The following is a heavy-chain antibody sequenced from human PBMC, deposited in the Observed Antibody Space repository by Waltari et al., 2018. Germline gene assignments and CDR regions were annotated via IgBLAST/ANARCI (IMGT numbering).Heavy chain of an antibody. V-gene: IGHV3-48*04. J-gene: IGHJ3*02. CDR3: ARDRDWAFDI. D-gene: IGHD2-21*01. Sequence: EVQLVESGGGLVQPGGSLRPSCAASGFTFSSYIMNWFRQAPGKGVEWVSYISGDSGSIHYADSVKGRITVSRDNAKNSLYLQMSSLTAEDTAVFYCARDRDWAFDIWGQGTMVTVSS. CDR2: ISGDSGSI. CDR1: GFTFSSYI.